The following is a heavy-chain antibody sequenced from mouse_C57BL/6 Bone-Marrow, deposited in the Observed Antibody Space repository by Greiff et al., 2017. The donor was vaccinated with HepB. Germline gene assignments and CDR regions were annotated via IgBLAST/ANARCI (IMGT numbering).Heavy chain of an antibody. V-gene: IGHV5-12*01. Sequence: EVQRVESGGGLVQPGGSLKLSCAASGFTFSDYYMYWVRQTPEKRLEWVAYISNGGGSTYYPDTVKGRFTISRDNAKNTLYLQMSRLKSEDTAMYYCARRGDYGYAMDYWGQGTSVTVSS. CDR2: ISNGGGST. CDR1: GFTFSDYY. D-gene: IGHD1-1*02. CDR3: ARRGDYGYAMDY. J-gene: IGHJ4*01.